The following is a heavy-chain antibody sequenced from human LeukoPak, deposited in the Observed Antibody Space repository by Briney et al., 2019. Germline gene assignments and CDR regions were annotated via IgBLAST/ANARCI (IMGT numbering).Heavy chain of an antibody. CDR1: GGSFSGYY. J-gene: IGHJ3*02. V-gene: IGHV4-59*01. CDR2: IYYSGST. Sequence: PSETLSLTCAVYGGSFSGYYWSWIRQPPGKGLEWIGYIYYSGSTNYNPSLKSRVTISVDTSKNQFSLKLSSVTAADTAVYYCARRVDAFDIWGQGTMVTVSS. CDR3: ARRVDAFDI.